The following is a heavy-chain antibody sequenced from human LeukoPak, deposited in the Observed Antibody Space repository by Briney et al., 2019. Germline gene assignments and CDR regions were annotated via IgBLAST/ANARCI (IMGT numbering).Heavy chain of an antibody. V-gene: IGHV3-7*05. CDR2: INQAGSEK. J-gene: IGHJ5*02. CDR1: GFIFSSYL. D-gene: IGHD2-15*01. CDR3: ARVVVGVTNRFDP. Sequence: PGGSLRLSCAASGFIFSSYLMSWVRQAPGKGLEWVANINQAGSEKYYVDSVKGRFTISRDNAKNSLFLQMNSLRAEDTAVYFCARVVVGVTNRFDPWGQGTLVSVSS.